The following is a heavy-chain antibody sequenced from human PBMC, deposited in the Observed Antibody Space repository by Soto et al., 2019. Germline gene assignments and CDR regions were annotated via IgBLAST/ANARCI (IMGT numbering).Heavy chain of an antibody. Sequence: ASVKVSCKASGYTFTGYYMHWVRQAPGQGLEWMGWINPNSGGTNYAQKFQGWVTMTRDTSISTAYMELSRLRSDDTAVYYCARDNYYGSGSLSQPLNYFDYWGQGTLVTVSS. CDR2: INPNSGGT. D-gene: IGHD3-10*01. V-gene: IGHV1-2*04. CDR3: ARDNYYGSGSLSQPLNYFDY. J-gene: IGHJ4*02. CDR1: GYTFTGYY.